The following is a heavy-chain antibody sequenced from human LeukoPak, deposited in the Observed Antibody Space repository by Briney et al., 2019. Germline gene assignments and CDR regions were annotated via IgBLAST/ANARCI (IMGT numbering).Heavy chain of an antibody. V-gene: IGHV1-8*03. D-gene: IGHD2-2*01. CDR2: MNPNSGNT. Sequence: ASVKVSCKASGYTFTSYGISGVRQAPGQGLEWMGWMNPNSGNTGYAQKFQGRVTITRNTSISTAYMELSSLRSEDTAVYYCARAGVFYQLLPGYYYYMDVWGKGTTVTVSS. CDR1: GYTFTSYG. J-gene: IGHJ6*03. CDR3: ARAGVFYQLLPGYYYYMDV.